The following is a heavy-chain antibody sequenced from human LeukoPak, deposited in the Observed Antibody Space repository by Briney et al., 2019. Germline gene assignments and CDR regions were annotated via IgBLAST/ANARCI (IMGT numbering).Heavy chain of an antibody. CDR2: IYYSGST. D-gene: IGHD5-12*01. CDR1: GGSLSSGSYY. J-gene: IGHJ4*02. CDR3: ARAGGYDSSFDY. V-gene: IGHV4-61*01. Sequence: SETLSLTCTVSGGSLSSGSYYWSWIRQPPGKGLEWIGYIYYSGSTNYNPSLKSRVTISVDTSKNQFSLKLSSVTAADTAVYYCARAGGYDSSFDYWGQGTLVTVSS.